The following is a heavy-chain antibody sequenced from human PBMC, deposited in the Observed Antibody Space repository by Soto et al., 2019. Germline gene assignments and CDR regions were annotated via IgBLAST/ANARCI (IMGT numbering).Heavy chain of an antibody. D-gene: IGHD3-10*01. CDR2: INESGST. CDR1: GGSFSGYY. Sequence: QVQLQQWGAGLLKPSETLSLTCAVYGGSFSGYYWNWIRQPPGKGLEWIGEINESGSTKYNPSLKSRVTISVDTTKNQFSLKLSSVAAADRAVYYCARGLILWCGELSRRGDHYYYMDVWGKGTTVTVSS. V-gene: IGHV4-34*01. J-gene: IGHJ6*03. CDR3: ARGLILWCGELSRRGDHYYYMDV.